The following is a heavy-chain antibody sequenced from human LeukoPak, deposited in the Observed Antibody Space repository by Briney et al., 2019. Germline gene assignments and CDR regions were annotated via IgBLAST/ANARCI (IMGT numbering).Heavy chain of an antibody. Sequence: GGSLRLSCAASGFTFSSYWMSWVRQAPGKGLEWVANIKQDGSEKYYVDSVKGRFTISRDNAKNSLYLQMNSLRAEDTAVYYCARDHPYCSSTSCYAFDYWGQGTLVTVSS. CDR2: IKQDGSEK. D-gene: IGHD2-2*01. CDR1: GFTFSSYW. V-gene: IGHV3-7*01. J-gene: IGHJ4*02. CDR3: ARDHPYCSSTSCYAFDY.